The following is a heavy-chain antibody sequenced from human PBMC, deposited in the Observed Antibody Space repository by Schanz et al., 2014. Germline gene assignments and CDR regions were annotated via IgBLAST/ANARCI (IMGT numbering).Heavy chain of an antibody. D-gene: IGHD3-10*01. Sequence: VQLLQSGGALVQPGGSLRISCAASGFTFSGYAMSWVRQAPGKGLEWVSSIVGGGGRTYYADSVKGRFTISRDNSKNTLYLQMNSLRAEDTAVYYCAKDQGSYGSGSYSYFDYWGQGTLATVSS. CDR2: IVGGGGRT. CDR1: GFTFSGYA. V-gene: IGHV3-23*01. CDR3: AKDQGSYGSGSYSYFDY. J-gene: IGHJ4*02.